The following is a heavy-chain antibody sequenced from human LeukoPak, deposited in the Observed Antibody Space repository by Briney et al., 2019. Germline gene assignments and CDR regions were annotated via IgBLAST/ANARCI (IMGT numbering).Heavy chain of an antibody. CDR3: ARVKLYCSSTSCYVGYFDY. J-gene: IGHJ4*02. V-gene: IGHV1-8*01. D-gene: IGHD2-2*01. CDR1: GYTFTSYD. Sequence: ASVKVSCKASGYTFTSYDINWVRQATGQGLEWMGWMNPNSGNTGYAQKFQGRVTMTRNTSISTAYMELSSLRSEDTAVYYCARVKLYCSSTSCYVGYFDYWGQGTLVTVSS. CDR2: MNPNSGNT.